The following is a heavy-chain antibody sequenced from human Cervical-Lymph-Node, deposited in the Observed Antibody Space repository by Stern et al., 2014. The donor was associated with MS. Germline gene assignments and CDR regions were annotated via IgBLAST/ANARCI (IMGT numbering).Heavy chain of an antibody. Sequence: QVQLVQSGAEVKKPGASVKVSCKASGYTFSSYGISWVRQAPGQGLEWVGWISGHNDNANYAHNLQDRVTVITDKSTAATYMELSGLRSDDTAVYYCARSCRSTSCFDYWGQGTLVTVSS. J-gene: IGHJ4*02. V-gene: IGHV1-18*01. CDR1: GYTFSSYG. CDR3: ARSCRSTSCFDY. CDR2: ISGHNDNA. D-gene: IGHD2-2*01.